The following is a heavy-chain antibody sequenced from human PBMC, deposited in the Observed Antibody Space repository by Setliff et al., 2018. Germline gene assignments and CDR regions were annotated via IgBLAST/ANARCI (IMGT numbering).Heavy chain of an antibody. CDR2: NNHSGSA. CDR3: ARGRNVAARLLDT. J-gene: IGHJ5*02. CDR1: GGTLSYYY. D-gene: IGHD6-6*01. V-gene: IGHV4-34*01. Sequence: PSETLSLTCAAHGGTLSYYYWTWIRQPPGKGLEWIGENNHSGSAKYRPSLGSRVTISVDTSNNQVSLTLTSVTAADTAVYYCARGRNVAARLLDTWGQGTLVTVS.